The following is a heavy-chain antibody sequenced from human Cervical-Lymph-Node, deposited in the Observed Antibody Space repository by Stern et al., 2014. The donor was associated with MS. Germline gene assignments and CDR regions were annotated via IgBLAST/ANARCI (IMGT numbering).Heavy chain of an antibody. J-gene: IGHJ4*02. Sequence: QVQLVQSGAEVKKPGASVKVYCMASGYSFTSYFINWVRQAPGQGLEWMGIINPSAGNTNYAQKFQGRVVMTSDTSTGTVYMELSSLRSEDTAVYYCARDEGADYWGQGTLVTVSS. CDR3: ARDEGADY. CDR1: GYSFTSYF. V-gene: IGHV1-46*01. CDR2: INPSAGNT.